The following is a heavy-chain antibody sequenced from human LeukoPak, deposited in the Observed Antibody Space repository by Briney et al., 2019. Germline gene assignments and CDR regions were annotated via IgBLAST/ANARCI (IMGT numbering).Heavy chain of an antibody. V-gene: IGHV3-53*04. CDR2: IYSGGTT. J-gene: IGHJ4*02. Sequence: GSLSRSCPPSEFTLCTKCRTWVRQAPGKGLEWVSTIYSGGTTYYADSVMGRFTISRHNSRNTLYLQMNSLRAEDTAVYYCARVDRVMACYLALWAQATLVTVSS. CDR3: ARVDRVMACYLAL. D-gene: IGHD2-21*02. CDR1: EFTLCTKC.